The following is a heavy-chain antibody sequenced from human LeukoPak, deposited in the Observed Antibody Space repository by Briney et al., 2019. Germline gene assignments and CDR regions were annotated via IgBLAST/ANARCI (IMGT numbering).Heavy chain of an antibody. Sequence: GGSLRLSCAASGFTFSDYYMSWIRQAPGKGLEWVSYISSSGSAIYYADSVKGRFTISRDNSKNTLYLQMNSLRPEDTAVYYCAKSIAVAGLAGGRTFDYWGQGTLVTVSS. J-gene: IGHJ4*02. D-gene: IGHD6-19*01. V-gene: IGHV3-11*04. CDR2: ISSSGSAI. CDR3: AKSIAVAGLAGGRTFDY. CDR1: GFTFSDYY.